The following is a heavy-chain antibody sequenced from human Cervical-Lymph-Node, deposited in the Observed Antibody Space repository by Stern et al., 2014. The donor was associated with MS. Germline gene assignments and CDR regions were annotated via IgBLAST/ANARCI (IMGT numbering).Heavy chain of an antibody. CDR2: VSYDGSDE. CDR3: ARDRTVTTYYYYYGMDV. Sequence: VQLVESGGGVVQPGRSLRLSCAASGFTFSYSTMHLVRPAPGKGLEWVATVSYDGSDECYPDSVKGRFTISRDNSKNTLYLQVNSLRAEDTGVYFCARDRTVTTYYYYYGMDVWGQGTTVTVSS. CDR1: GFTFSYST. V-gene: IGHV3-30*04. J-gene: IGHJ6*02. D-gene: IGHD4-11*01.